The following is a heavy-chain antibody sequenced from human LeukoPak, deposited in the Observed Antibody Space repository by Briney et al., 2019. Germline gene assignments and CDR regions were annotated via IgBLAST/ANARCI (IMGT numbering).Heavy chain of an antibody. D-gene: IGHD3-22*01. Sequence: ASVKVSCKASGGTFSSYTISWVRQAPGQGLEWMGRIIPILGIANYAQKFQGRATITADKSTSTAYMELSSLGSEDTAVYYCARGGNYYDSSLYFDYWGQGTLVTVSS. V-gene: IGHV1-69*02. J-gene: IGHJ4*02. CDR3: ARGGNYYDSSLYFDY. CDR2: IIPILGIA. CDR1: GGTFSSYT.